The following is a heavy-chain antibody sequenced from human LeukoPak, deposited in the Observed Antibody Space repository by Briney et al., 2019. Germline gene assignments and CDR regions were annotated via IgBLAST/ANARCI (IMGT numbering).Heavy chain of an antibody. Sequence: WETLSLTCTVSGGSLSNYYWSWIRQAAGKGLEWIGRIYTSGCTNYNPSLKSRVTMSEDTSKNPFSPKLSSVTAPHTPVYYTARAYYYDTSGSNIRVEAFDIWGQRKLVTASS. D-gene: IGHD3-22*01. CDR1: GGSLSNYY. CDR3: ARAYYYDTSGSNIRVEAFDI. V-gene: IGHV4-4*07. CDR2: IYTSGCT. J-gene: IGHJ3*02.